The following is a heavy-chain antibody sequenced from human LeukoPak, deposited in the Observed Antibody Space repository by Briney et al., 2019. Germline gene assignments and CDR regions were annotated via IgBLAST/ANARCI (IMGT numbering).Heavy chain of an antibody. J-gene: IGHJ4*02. D-gene: IGHD3-22*01. Sequence: PSETLSLTCTVSGGSISSYYWSWIRQPPGKGLEWIGYIYYSGSTNYNPSLKSRVTISVDTSKNQFSLKLSSVTAADTAVYYCAREVDDSSGYYLFDYWGQGTLVTVSS. V-gene: IGHV4-59*01. CDR1: GGSISSYY. CDR3: AREVDDSSGYYLFDY. CDR2: IYYSGST.